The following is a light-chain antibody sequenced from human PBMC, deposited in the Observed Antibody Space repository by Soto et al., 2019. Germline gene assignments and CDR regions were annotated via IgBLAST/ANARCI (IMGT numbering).Light chain of an antibody. CDR1: SSDVGGYNY. CDR2: DVS. CDR3: CSYAGSYTLYV. J-gene: IGLJ1*01. Sequence: QSALTQPRSVSGSPGQSVTISCTGTSSDVGGYNYVSWYQQHPGKAPKLMIYDVSKRPSGVPDRFSGSKSGNTASLTISGLQAEDEADYYCCSYAGSYTLYVFGPGTKLIVL. V-gene: IGLV2-11*01.